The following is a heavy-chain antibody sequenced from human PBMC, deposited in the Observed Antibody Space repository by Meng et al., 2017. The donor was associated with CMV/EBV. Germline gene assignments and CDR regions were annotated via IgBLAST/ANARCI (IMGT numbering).Heavy chain of an antibody. V-gene: IGHV4-38-2*02. Sequence: SETLSLTCTVSGYSISSGYYWGWIRQPPGKGLEWTGSIYHSVSTYYNPSLKSRVTISVDTSKNQFSLKLSSVTAADTAVYYCAREWGGIVVVPAAMGIDYWGQGTLVTVSS. CDR2: IYHSVST. CDR1: GYSISSGYY. J-gene: IGHJ4*02. CDR3: AREWGGIVVVPAAMGIDY. D-gene: IGHD2-2*01.